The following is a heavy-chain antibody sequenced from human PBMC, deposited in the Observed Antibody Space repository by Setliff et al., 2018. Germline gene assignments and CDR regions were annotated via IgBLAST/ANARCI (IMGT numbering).Heavy chain of an antibody. CDR1: EYTFTSYA. V-gene: IGHV1-3*01. CDR3: ARIWFGELSHFLNWFDP. CDR2: NNAGNGNT. J-gene: IGHJ5*02. Sequence: ASVKVSCKASEYTFTSYAMHWVRQAPGQRLEWMGWNNAGNGNTKYSQKFQGRVTITRDTSASTAYMELSSLRSEDTAVYYCARIWFGELSHFLNWFDPWGQGTLVTVSS. D-gene: IGHD3-10*01.